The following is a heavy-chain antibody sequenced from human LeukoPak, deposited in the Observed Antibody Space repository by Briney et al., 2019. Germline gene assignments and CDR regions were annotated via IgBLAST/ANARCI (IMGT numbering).Heavy chain of an antibody. D-gene: IGHD6-19*01. J-gene: IGHJ4*02. Sequence: ASVKVSCKASGGTFSSYAISWVRQAPGQGLEWMGRIIPILGIANYAQKFQGRVTITADKSTSTAYMELSSLRSEDTAVYYCTTDKRWSVAGPFDYWGQGTLVTVSS. CDR2: IIPILGIA. CDR3: TTDKRWSVAGPFDY. CDR1: GGTFSSYA. V-gene: IGHV1-69*04.